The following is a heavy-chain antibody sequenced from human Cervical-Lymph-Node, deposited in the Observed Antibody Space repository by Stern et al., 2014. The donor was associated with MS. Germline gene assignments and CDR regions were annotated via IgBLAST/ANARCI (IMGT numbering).Heavy chain of an antibody. CDR3: AKILPPFDY. CDR2: IAHDGSTK. CDR1: GFTFSSYG. Sequence: DQLVESGGGVVQPGRSLRLSCAASGFTFSSYGMHWVRQAPGKGLEWVAVIAHDGSTKYYIDSVKGRFTISRDNSRNTLYLQMNSLRAEDTAVYYCAKILPPFDYWGQGTLVTVSS. D-gene: IGHD1-26*01. J-gene: IGHJ4*02. V-gene: IGHV3-30*18.